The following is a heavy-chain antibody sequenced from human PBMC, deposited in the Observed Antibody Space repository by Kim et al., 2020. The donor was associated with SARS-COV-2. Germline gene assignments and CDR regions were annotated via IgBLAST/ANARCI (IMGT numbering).Heavy chain of an antibody. D-gene: IGHD6-13*01. V-gene: IGHV4-34*01. CDR3: AMIAAASRDAFDI. J-gene: IGHJ3*02. CDR2: INHSGST. CDR1: GGSFSGYY. Sequence: SETLSLTCAVYGGSFSGYYWSWIRQPPGKGLEWIGEINHSGSTNYNPSLKSRVTISVDTSKNQFSLKLSSVTAADTAVYYCAMIAAASRDAFDIWGQGTMVTVSS.